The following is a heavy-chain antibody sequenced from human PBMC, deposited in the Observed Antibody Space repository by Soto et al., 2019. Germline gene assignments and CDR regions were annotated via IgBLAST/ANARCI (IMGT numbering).Heavy chain of an antibody. D-gene: IGHD2-21*02. CDR2: IYHSGRT. Sequence: SETLSLTCIVSVESISSSSYYWGWIRQPPGKGLEWIGSIYHSGRTYYNPSLKSRVSISIDTSKNQVSLKLSSVTAADTALYYCARQRTTVVTQAYFDYWGQGALVTVSS. V-gene: IGHV4-39*01. CDR1: VESISSSSYY. CDR3: ARQRTTVVTQAYFDY. J-gene: IGHJ4*02.